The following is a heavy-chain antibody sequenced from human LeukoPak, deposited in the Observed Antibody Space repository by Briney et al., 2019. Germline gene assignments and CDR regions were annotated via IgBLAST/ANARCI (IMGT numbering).Heavy chain of an antibody. CDR1: GFSFDDYA. Sequence: QPGGSLRLSCAASGFSFDDYAMHWVRQAPGKGLEWVSLISGDGGRTYSADSVKGRFTISRDNSKNSLYVQMNSLRTEDSPFYQPGKDAGSCIGATCYLNWFDPWGQGTLVTVSS. J-gene: IGHJ5*02. CDR2: ISGDGGRT. D-gene: IGHD1-26*01. V-gene: IGHV3-43*02. CDR3: GKDAGSCIGATCYLNWFDP.